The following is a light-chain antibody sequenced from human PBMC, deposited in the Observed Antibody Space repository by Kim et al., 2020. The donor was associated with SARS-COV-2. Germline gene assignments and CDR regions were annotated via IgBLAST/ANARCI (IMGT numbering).Light chain of an antibody. Sequence: DIQMTQSPSSLSASVGDRVTITCRASQDIRNDLGWYQQNPGRAPKRLIYGASSLQSGVPSRFSGSGSGTEFTLTISSVQPEDFATYYCLQHSTDPLTFGQGTKLEIK. CDR2: GAS. CDR1: QDIRND. CDR3: LQHSTDPLT. V-gene: IGKV1-17*01. J-gene: IGKJ5*01.